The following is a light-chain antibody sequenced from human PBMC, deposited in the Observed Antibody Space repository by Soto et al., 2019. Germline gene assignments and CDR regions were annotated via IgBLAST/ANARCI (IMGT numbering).Light chain of an antibody. CDR2: GAS. CDR3: RQYDSSPIT. V-gene: IGKV3-20*01. CDR1: QSVSSSY. Sequence: EIVLTQSPGTLSLSPGERATLSCRASQSVSSSYLAWYQQKPGQAPRLLIYGASSRATGIPDRFSGSGSGTHFPLTISRLEPEDFAVYYCRQYDSSPITFGQGTRLEIK. J-gene: IGKJ5*01.